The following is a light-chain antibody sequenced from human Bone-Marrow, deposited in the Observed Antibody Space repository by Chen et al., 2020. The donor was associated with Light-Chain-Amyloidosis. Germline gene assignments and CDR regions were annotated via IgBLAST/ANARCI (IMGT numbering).Light chain of an antibody. CDR3: QHYDDSRGFT. Sequence: EIVLTQSPGTLSLSPGEKASLSCRASQSVGSSYLAWYQHKPGQAPGLLIYGASKRAAGVPDRFIGSGSATDFTLTISRLEPEDFALYSCQHYDDSRGFTFGPGTKVDIK. V-gene: IGKV3-20*01. CDR2: GAS. CDR1: QSVGSSY. J-gene: IGKJ3*01.